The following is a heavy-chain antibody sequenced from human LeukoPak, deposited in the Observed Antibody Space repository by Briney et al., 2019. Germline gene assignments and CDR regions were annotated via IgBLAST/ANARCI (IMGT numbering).Heavy chain of an antibody. D-gene: IGHD6-19*01. CDR1: GFTFSSYE. V-gene: IGHV3-23*01. Sequence: GGSLRLSCAASGFTFSSYEMNWVRQAPGKGLEWVSAISGSGGSTYYADSVKGRFTISRDNSKNTLYLQMNSLRAEDTAVYYCARDGKAVAVAFDIWGQGTMVTVSS. J-gene: IGHJ3*02. CDR3: ARDGKAVAVAFDI. CDR2: ISGSGGST.